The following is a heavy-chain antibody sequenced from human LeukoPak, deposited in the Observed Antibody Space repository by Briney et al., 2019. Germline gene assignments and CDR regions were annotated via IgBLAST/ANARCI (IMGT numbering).Heavy chain of an antibody. J-gene: IGHJ3*02. Sequence: ASVKVSCKVSGYTLTELSMHWVQQAPGKGLEWMGGFDPEDGETIYAQKFQGRVTMTEDTSTDTAYMELSSLRSEDTAVYYCASRDVLRFLEWHPLQAFDIWGQGTMVTVSS. CDR1: GYTLTELS. CDR2: FDPEDGET. V-gene: IGHV1-24*01. D-gene: IGHD3-3*01. CDR3: ASRDVLRFLEWHPLQAFDI.